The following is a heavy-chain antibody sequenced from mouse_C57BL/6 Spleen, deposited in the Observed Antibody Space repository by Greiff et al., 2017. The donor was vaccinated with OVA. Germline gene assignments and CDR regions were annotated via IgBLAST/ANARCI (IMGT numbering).Heavy chain of an antibody. CDR3: ATYQPYGEFDYYAMDY. Sequence: QVQLKESGPGLVQPSQSLSITCTVSGFSLTSYGVHWVRQSPGKGLEWLGVIWSGGSTDYNAAFISRLSISKDNSKSQVFFKMNSLQADDTAIYYCATYQPYGEFDYYAMDYWGQGTSVTVSS. CDR1: GFSLTSYG. J-gene: IGHJ4*01. CDR2: IWSGGST. V-gene: IGHV2-2*01. D-gene: IGHD1-1*01.